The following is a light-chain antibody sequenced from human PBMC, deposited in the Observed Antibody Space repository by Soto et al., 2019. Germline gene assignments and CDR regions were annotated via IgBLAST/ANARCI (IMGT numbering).Light chain of an antibody. CDR1: SSDVGGYNS. J-gene: IGLJ1*01. CDR3: SSYTTSSTLLYV. CDR2: EVS. Sequence: QSALTQPASVSGSPGQSITISCTGTSSDVGGYNSVSWYQQHPGKSPKLMIYEVSTRPSGVSNRFSGSKAGNTASLTIYGLQAEDEADYYCSSYTTSSTLLYVFGTGTKLTVL. V-gene: IGLV2-14*01.